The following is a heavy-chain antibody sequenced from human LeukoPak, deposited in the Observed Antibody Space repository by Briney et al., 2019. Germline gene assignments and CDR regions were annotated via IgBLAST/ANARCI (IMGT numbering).Heavy chain of an antibody. CDR3: ARTSATMIADAFDI. CDR2: ISSSGSTI. V-gene: IGHV3-48*03. D-gene: IGHD3-22*01. CDR1: GFTFSSYE. Sequence: PGGSLRLSCAASGFTFSSYEMNWVRQAPGKGLEWVSYISSSGSTIYYADSVKGRFTISRDNAKNSLYLQMNSLRAEDTAVYYCARTSATMIADAFDIWGQGTMVTVSS. J-gene: IGHJ3*02.